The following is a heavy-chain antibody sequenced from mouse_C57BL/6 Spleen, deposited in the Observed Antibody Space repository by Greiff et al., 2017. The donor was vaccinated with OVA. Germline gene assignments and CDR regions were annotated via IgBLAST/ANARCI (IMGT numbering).Heavy chain of an antibody. CDR2: INPGSGGT. Sequence: VQLQESGAELVRPGTSVKVSCKASGYAFTNYLIEWVKQRPGQGLEWLGVINPGSGGTSYNEKFKGKATLTADKSSSTAYMQLSSLTSEDSAVYFCARSPITTVVGDYFDYWGQGTTLTVSS. CDR1: GYAFTNYL. J-gene: IGHJ2*01. D-gene: IGHD1-1*01. V-gene: IGHV1-54*01. CDR3: ARSPITTVVGDYFDY.